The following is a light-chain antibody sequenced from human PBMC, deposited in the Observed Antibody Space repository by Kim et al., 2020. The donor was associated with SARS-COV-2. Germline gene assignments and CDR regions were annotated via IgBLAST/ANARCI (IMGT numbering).Light chain of an antibody. V-gene: IGLV2-18*02. CDR2: GVT. CDR3: SSYTTSNTWV. J-gene: IGLJ3*02. Sequence: GQSGSISCRGTRSDIGGYDRVSWNRQSTGTAPKLIIYGVTDRASGVPDRFSGSKSGNTASLTISGLQTGDEADYYCSSYTTSNTWVFGGGTQLTVL. CDR1: RSDIGGYDR.